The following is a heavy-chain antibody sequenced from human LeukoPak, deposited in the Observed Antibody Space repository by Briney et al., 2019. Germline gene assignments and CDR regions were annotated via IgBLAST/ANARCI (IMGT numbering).Heavy chain of an antibody. Sequence: GESLKISCKGSGYRFNAYWIAWVRQMPGKGLEWMGIIYPDDSDTGYSPSFQGQVTISAHKSVRTAYLQWSSLKASDTAMYYCARPNITSYYDSRGYDAFDVWGQGTMVTVSS. J-gene: IGHJ3*01. D-gene: IGHD3-22*01. CDR3: ARPNITSYYDSRGYDAFDV. CDR1: GYRFNAYW. V-gene: IGHV5-51*01. CDR2: IYPDDSDT.